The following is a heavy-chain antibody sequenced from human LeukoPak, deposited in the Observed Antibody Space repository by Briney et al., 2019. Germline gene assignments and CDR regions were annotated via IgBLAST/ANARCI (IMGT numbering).Heavy chain of an antibody. CDR1: GGSFSGYY. D-gene: IGHD3-3*01. J-gene: IGHJ4*02. CDR2: INHSGSN. CDR3: ARVGYEFWSGYCDY. Sequence: PSETLSLTCAVYGGSFSGYYWSWIRQPPGKGLEWIGEINHSGSNNYNPSLKSGVTISVDTSMHQFSLKLSSVTAADTAVYYCARVGYEFWSGYCDYWGQGTLVTVSS. V-gene: IGHV4-34*01.